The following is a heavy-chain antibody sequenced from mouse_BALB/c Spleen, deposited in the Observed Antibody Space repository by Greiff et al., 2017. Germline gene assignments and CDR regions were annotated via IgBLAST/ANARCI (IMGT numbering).Heavy chain of an antibody. Sequence: EVQLVESGGDLVKPGGSLKLSCAASGFTFRSYGMSWVRQTPDKRLEWVATISSGGSYTYYPDSVKGRSTISRDNATNTLYLQMSSLKSEDTAMYYCERHEPTVVGSQYYVDYWGQGTTLTVSS. V-gene: IGHV5-6*01. J-gene: IGHJ2*01. D-gene: IGHD1-1*01. CDR1: GFTFRSYG. CDR3: ERHEPTVVGSQYYVDY. CDR2: ISSGGSYT.